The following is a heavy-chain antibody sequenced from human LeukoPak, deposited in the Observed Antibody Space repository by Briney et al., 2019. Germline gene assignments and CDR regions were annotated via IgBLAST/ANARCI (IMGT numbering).Heavy chain of an antibody. CDR1: GFTFSNYW. D-gene: IGHD3-3*01. J-gene: IGHJ4*02. V-gene: IGHV3-7*01. Sequence: SGGSLRLSCVASGFTFSNYWMSWVRRAPGKGLEWVANIKQDGSETYYVDSVRGRFTISRDNAKKSLYLQMNSLRAEDTAVYYCARDFWSAYRVDYFDYWGQGTLVTVSS. CDR2: IKQDGSET. CDR3: ARDFWSAYRVDYFDY.